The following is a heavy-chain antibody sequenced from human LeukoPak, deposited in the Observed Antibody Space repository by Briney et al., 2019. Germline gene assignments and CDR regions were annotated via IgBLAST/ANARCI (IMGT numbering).Heavy chain of an antibody. CDR1: GFTFSSYS. CDR2: ISYDGSNK. D-gene: IGHD5-18*01. V-gene: IGHV3-30*18. J-gene: IGHJ2*01. CDR3: AKGGLQTRNWYFAL. Sequence: GRSLRLSCAASGFTFSSYSIHWVRQAPGKGLEWVAVISYDGSNKYYADSVKGRFTISRDNSKNTLYLEMNRLRTEDTAVYYCAKGGLQTRNWYFALWGRGTLVTVSS.